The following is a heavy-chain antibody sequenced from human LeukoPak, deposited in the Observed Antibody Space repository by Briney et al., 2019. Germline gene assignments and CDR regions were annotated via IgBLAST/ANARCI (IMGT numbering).Heavy chain of an antibody. CDR1: GFTFNYYA. V-gene: IGHV3-23*01. J-gene: IGHJ4*02. CDR3: ARHDSFIPY. D-gene: IGHD5-18*01. Sequence: GGSLRPAWAASGFTFNYYAISWVRQAPGKGLEWVSGISDNEGSTYYGDSVKGRFTISSDNTKNTVYLQLNNLRADDTAVYFCARHDSFIPYWGQGTLQSVSS. CDR2: ISDNEGST.